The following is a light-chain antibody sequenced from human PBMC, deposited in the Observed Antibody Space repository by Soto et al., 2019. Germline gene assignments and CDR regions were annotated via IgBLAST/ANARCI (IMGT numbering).Light chain of an antibody. CDR3: ASYTGSSTYV. J-gene: IGLJ3*02. CDR2: GVT. Sequence: QSVLTQPASMSGSPGQSITISCTGTSGDVGFYDFVSWYQQHPGKVPRLIIYGVTKRPSGVSHRFSGSKSSNTASLTISGLQVEDEADYSCASYTGSSTYVFGGGTKVTVL. V-gene: IGLV2-14*03. CDR1: SGDVGFYDF.